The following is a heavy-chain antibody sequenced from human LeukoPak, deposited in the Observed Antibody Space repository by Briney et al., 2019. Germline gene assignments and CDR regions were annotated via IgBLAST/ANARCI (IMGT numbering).Heavy chain of an antibody. CDR2: IYYSGST. J-gene: IGHJ3*02. Sequence: SETLSLTCTVSGGSISSSSYYWGWIRQPPGKGLEWIGSIYYSGSTYYNPSLKSRVTISVDTSKNQFSLKLSSVTAADTAVYYCARPKSIAVAGTFAFDIWGQGTMVTVSS. D-gene: IGHD6-19*01. CDR1: GGSISSSSYY. V-gene: IGHV4-39*01. CDR3: ARPKSIAVAGTFAFDI.